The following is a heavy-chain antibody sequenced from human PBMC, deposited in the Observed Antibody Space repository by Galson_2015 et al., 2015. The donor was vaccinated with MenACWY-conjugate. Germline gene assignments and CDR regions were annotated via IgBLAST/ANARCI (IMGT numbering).Heavy chain of an antibody. D-gene: IGHD6-6*01. CDR1: GFTFSNYN. CDR2: ISSSSSYI. V-gene: IGHV3-21*01. Sequence: SLRLSCAASGFTFSNYNMNWVRQTPGKGLEWVSCISSSSSYIYYADSVKGRFTISRDNAKNSLYLQMNSLRAEDTAVYYCANGTIAARPNWFDPWGQGTLVTVSS. J-gene: IGHJ5*02. CDR3: ANGTIAARPNWFDP.